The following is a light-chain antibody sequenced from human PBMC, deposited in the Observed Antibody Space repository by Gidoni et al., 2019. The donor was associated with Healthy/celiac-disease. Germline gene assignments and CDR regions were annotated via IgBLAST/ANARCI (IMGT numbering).Light chain of an antibody. CDR3: QQSYSTPPLT. CDR2: AAS. CDR1: QSISSY. J-gene: IGKJ4*01. Sequence: IQMTQSPSSLSASVGDRVTITCRESQSISSYLNWYQQKPGKAPKLLIYAASSLQSGVPSRFSGSGSGTDVTLTISSLQPEDFATYYCQQSYSTPPLTFGGGTKVEIK. V-gene: IGKV1-39*01.